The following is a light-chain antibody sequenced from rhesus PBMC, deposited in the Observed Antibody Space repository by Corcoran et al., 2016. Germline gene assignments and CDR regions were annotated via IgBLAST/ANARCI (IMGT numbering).Light chain of an antibody. V-gene: IGLV7-76*01. Sequence: HAVVTQEPSLTVSPGGTVTLTGGSSPGAVTSGNYPHWFQQKPGQAPRGLIYNTNSKHSWTPARFSGSLAGGKAARTLSGAQPEDEAEYYCLLYYSGADVFGSGTKLTVL. J-gene: IGLJ6*01. CDR1: PGAVTSGNY. CDR2: NTN. CDR3: LLYYSGADV.